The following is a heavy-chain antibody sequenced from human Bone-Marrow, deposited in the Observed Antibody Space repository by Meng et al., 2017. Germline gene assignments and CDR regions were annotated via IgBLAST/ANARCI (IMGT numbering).Heavy chain of an antibody. V-gene: IGHV1-69*13. D-gene: IGHD4-17*01. Sequence: SSVKVSCKASGYTFTSYGISWVRQAPGQGLEWIGGIIPIFGTANYAQKFQGRVTITQDESTSTAYMELSSLRSEDTAVYYCALTFYGDYQFDPWGQGTLVTVSS. CDR2: IIPIFGTA. CDR3: ALTFYGDYQFDP. J-gene: IGHJ5*02. CDR1: GYTFTSYG.